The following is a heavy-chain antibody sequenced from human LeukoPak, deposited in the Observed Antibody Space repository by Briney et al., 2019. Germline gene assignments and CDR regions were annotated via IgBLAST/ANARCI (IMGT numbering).Heavy chain of an antibody. Sequence: SETLSLTCTVSGGSISSSSYYWGWIRQPPGKGLEWIGSIYYSGSTYYNPSLKSRVTISVDTSKNQFSLKLSSVTAADTAVYYCASTRMAVSSWFDPWGQGTLVTVSS. CDR3: ASTRMAVSSWFDP. D-gene: IGHD2-2*01. CDR1: GGSISSSSYY. J-gene: IGHJ5*02. V-gene: IGHV4-39*01. CDR2: IYYSGST.